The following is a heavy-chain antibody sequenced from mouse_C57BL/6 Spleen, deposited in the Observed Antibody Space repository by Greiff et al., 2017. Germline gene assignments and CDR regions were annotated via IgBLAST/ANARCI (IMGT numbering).Heavy chain of an antibody. D-gene: IGHD3-2*02. V-gene: IGHV7-4*01. CDR3: VKGQATVAMDY. CDR1: GFTFTDYY. CDR2: IRNKANGYTT. Sequence: DVMLVESGGGLVQPGASLRLSCAASGFTFTDYYMSWVRQPPGKAPEWLALIRNKANGYTTEYTASVKGRFTISRDKSQNILYLQMNTLRAEDSATYYCVKGQATVAMDYWGQGTSVTVSS. J-gene: IGHJ4*01.